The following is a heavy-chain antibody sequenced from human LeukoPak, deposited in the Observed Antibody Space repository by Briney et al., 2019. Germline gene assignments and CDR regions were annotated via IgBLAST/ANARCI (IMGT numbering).Heavy chain of an antibody. D-gene: IGHD2-2*01. J-gene: IGHJ6*03. CDR2: MNPNSGNT. CDR3: ARGPARYCSSTSCPPPYYYYMDV. CDR1: GYTFTSYD. V-gene: IGHV1-8*03. Sequence: ASAKVSCKASGYTFTSYDINWVRQATGQGLEWMGWMNPNSGNTGYAQKFQGRVTITRNTSISTAYMELSSLRSEDTAVYYCARGPARYCSSTSCPPPYYYYMDVWGKGTTVTVSS.